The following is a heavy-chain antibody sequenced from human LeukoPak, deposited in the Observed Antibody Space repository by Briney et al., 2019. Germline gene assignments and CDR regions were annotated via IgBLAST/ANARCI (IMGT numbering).Heavy chain of an antibody. D-gene: IGHD6-13*01. J-gene: IGHJ6*03. Sequence: GASVKVSCKASGYTFTSYDINWVRQATGQGLEWMGWMNPNSGNTGYAQKFQGRVTMTRNTSISTAYMELSSLRSEDTAVYYCARSSSSWYGALYYYYYYYMDVWGKGTTVTISS. CDR3: ARSSSSWYGALYYYYYYYMDV. CDR2: MNPNSGNT. CDR1: GYTFTSYD. V-gene: IGHV1-8*01.